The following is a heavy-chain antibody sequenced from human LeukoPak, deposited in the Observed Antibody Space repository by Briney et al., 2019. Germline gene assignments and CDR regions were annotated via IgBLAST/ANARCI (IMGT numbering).Heavy chain of an antibody. V-gene: IGHV3-48*04. J-gene: IGHJ4*02. CDR1: GFTFSSYC. CDR3: VSGIAAAYGY. D-gene: IGHD6-13*01. Sequence: GGSLRLSCAASGFTFSSYCMNWVRQAPGKGLEWVAYIIRSGSNKYYADSVKGRFTISRDNAKNSLYLQMNSLRAEDTAVYYCVSGIAAAYGYWGQGTLVTVSS. CDR2: IIRSGSNK.